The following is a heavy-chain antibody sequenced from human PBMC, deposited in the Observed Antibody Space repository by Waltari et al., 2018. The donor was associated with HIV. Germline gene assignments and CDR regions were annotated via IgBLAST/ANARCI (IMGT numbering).Heavy chain of an antibody. CDR1: GFTFSSHA. D-gene: IGHD4-17*01. CDR3: VRHPYSDYSLVWVDS. J-gene: IGHJ5*01. V-gene: IGHV3-23*01. CDR2: ISGIGYSM. Sequence: EVQLLESGGGLVQTGGSLRLSCAASGFTFSSHAMGWVRQAPGPLLQWVSIISGIGYSMNYADSAKGHFTISRDNSKNVLYLQMNSLRVEDTAIYYCVRHPYSDYSLVWVDSWGQGTLVSVSS.